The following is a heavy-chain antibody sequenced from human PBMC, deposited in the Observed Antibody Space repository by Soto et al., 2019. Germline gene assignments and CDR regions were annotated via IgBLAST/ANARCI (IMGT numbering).Heavy chain of an antibody. CDR2: ISGSGRTI. Sequence: QSGGSLRLSCAASGLDFSSEVMCWVRQAPGKGLEWVSSISGSGRTIYHADSMRGRFAISRDNSKNSLYLQLNNLRVDDTAVYYCAKVGPSYYYGMDVWGQGXTVTVYS. D-gene: IGHD1-26*01. CDR3: AKVGPSYYYGMDV. CDR1: GLDFSSEV. V-gene: IGHV3-23*01. J-gene: IGHJ6*02.